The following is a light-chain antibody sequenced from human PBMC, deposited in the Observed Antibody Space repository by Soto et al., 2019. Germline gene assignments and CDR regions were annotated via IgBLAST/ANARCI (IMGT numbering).Light chain of an antibody. V-gene: IGKV1-5*03. J-gene: IGKJ4*01. CDR1: QSISTW. CDR2: KAS. CDR3: KQYNSYPLT. Sequence: DTQMTQSPSTLSASVGDRVTITCRASQSISTWLAWYQQKPGKAPKLLIYKASSLEGGVPSRFSGSGSGTEFNITISSLQPDDFATYYCKQYNSYPLTFGGGTKVDIK.